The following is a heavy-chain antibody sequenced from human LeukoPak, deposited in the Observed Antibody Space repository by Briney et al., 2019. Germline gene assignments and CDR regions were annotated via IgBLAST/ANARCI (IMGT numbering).Heavy chain of an antibody. Sequence: SETLSLTCTVSGGSISSSSYYWGWIRQPPGKGLEWIGSIYYSGSTYYNPSLKSRVTMSVDTSKNQFSLKLSSVTAADTAVYYCARRKDCSSTSCYNYYYGMDVWGQGTTVTVSS. CDR2: IYYSGST. D-gene: IGHD2-2*02. J-gene: IGHJ6*02. CDR1: GGSISSSSYY. CDR3: ARRKDCSSTSCYNYYYGMDV. V-gene: IGHV4-39*01.